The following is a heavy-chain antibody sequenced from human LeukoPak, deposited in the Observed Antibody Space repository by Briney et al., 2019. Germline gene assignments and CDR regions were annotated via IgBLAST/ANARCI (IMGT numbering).Heavy chain of an antibody. D-gene: IGHD3-10*01. CDR3: ARVRDSGLSPYGSGSYYYYYYGMDV. V-gene: IGHV3-7*01. J-gene: IGHJ6*02. CDR2: IKQDGSEK. CDR1: GFTFSSYW. Sequence: GGSLRLSCAASGFTFSSYWMSWVRQAPGKGLEWVANIKQDGSEKYYVDSVKGRFTISRDNAKNSLYLQMNSLRAEDTAVYYCARVRDSGLSPYGSGSYYYYYYGMDVWGQGTTVTVSS.